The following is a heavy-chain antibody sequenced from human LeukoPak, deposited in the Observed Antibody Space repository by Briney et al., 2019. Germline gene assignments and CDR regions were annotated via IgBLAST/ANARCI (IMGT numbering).Heavy chain of an antibody. J-gene: IGHJ4*02. V-gene: IGHV4-61*01. CDR3: ARGRLVDFDC. CDR1: GGSISSSNYY. D-gene: IGHD6-19*01. CDR2: IYYSGST. Sequence: PSETLSLTCTVSGGSISSSNYYWSWIRQPPGKGLEWIGYIYYSGSTNYNPSLNSRVTISVDTSKNQFSLKLSSVTAADTAVYYCARGRLVDFDCWGQGTLVTVSS.